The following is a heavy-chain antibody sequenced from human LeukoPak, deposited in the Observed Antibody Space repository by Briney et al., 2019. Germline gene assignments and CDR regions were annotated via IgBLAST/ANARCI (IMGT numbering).Heavy chain of an antibody. CDR1: GYTFTDYY. CDR3: ARDRGIDWGRGAFDI. D-gene: IGHD7-27*01. CDR2: INPNSGGT. J-gene: IGHJ3*02. V-gene: IGHV1-2*02. Sequence: ASVKVSCKASGYTFTDYYIHWVRQAPGQGLEWMGWINPNSGGTNYAQKFQCRVTMTRDTSISTASMELSRLRSDDTAVFHCARDRGIDWGRGAFDIWGQGTIVTVSS.